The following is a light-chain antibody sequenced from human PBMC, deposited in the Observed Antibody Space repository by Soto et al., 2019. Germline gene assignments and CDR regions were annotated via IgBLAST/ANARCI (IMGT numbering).Light chain of an antibody. CDR2: GAS. CDR1: QSVSSTS. Sequence: EIVLTQSPGTLSFSPGERATLSCRASQSVSSTSLAWYQQQPGQAPRLLIYGASNRATGIPDRFSGSGCGTDFTLTISRLEPEDFAVYYCHQYDNSPPWTFGQGTKVEIK. J-gene: IGKJ1*01. V-gene: IGKV3-20*01. CDR3: HQYDNSPPWT.